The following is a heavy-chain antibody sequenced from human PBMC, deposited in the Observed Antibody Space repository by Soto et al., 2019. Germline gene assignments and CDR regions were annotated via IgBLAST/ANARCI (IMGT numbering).Heavy chain of an antibody. CDR1: GGTFSSYA. J-gene: IGHJ4*02. CDR2: IIPIFGTA. CDR3: ARDLSGSYRYYFDY. V-gene: IGHV1-69*01. D-gene: IGHD1-26*01. Sequence: QVQLVQSGAEVKKPGSSVKVSCKASGGTFSSYAISWVRQAPGQGLEWMGGIIPIFGTANYAQKFQGRVTITADESTSTAYMEPSSLRSEDTAVYYCARDLSGSYRYYFDYWGQGTLVTVSS.